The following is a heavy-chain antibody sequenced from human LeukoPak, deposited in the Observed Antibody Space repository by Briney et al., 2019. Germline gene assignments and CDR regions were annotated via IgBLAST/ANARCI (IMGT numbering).Heavy chain of an antibody. J-gene: IGHJ4*02. Sequence: GASVKVSCKASGYTFTSYGISWGRQAPGQGREWMGWISAYNGITNYAQKLQGRVTITTDTSTSTAYMELRSLSSDDTDVYYCASVVSLVVAATPSDYWGQGNLVIVSS. V-gene: IGHV1-18*01. D-gene: IGHD2-15*01. CDR3: ASVVSLVVAATPSDY. CDR2: ISAYNGIT. CDR1: GYTFTSYG.